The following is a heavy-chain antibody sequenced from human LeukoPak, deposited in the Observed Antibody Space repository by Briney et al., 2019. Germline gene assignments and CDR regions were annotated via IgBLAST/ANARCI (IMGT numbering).Heavy chain of an antibody. CDR1: GFTFSSYW. J-gene: IGHJ4*02. D-gene: IGHD6-13*01. CDR2: INSDGSST. V-gene: IGHV3-74*01. CDR3: ARADSSSWYVYYFDY. Sequence: GGSLRLSCAASGFTFSSYWMHWVRQAPGKGLVWVSRINSDGSSTSYADSVKGRFTISRDNAKNTLYLQMNSLRAEDTAVYSCARADSSSWYVYYFDYWGQGTLVTVSS.